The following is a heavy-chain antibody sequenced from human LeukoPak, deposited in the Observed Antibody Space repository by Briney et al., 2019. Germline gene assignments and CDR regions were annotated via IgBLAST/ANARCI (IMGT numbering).Heavy chain of an antibody. V-gene: IGHV3-30*02. Sequence: GGSLRLSCVASGFNFNNYDLHWVRQAPGKGLEWVAFIKFHGHETFYADSVEGRFTFSRDNSRNTLYLQMNSLRAEDTAVYYCARGTNEGVGYVYGYWGQGTLVTVSS. J-gene: IGHJ4*02. D-gene: IGHD2-8*01. CDR3: ARGTNEGVGYVYGY. CDR1: GFNFNNYD. CDR2: IKFHGHET.